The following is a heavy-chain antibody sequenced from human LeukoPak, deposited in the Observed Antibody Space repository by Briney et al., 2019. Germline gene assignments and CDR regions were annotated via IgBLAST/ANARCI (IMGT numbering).Heavy chain of an antibody. CDR3: ASTDSSGYYYH. J-gene: IGHJ5*02. CDR1: GFTFSSYS. D-gene: IGHD3-22*01. CDR2: ISSSSSHI. V-gene: IGHV3-21*03. Sequence: PGGSLRLSCTASGFTFSSYSMNWVRQAPGKGLQWVSSISSSSSHIYYADSVRGRFTISRDNAKNSLYLQMNSLRAEDTAVYYCASTDSSGYYYHWGQGTLVTVSS.